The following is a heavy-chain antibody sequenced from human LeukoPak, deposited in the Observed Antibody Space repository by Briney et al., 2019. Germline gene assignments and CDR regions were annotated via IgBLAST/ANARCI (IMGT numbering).Heavy chain of an antibody. CDR2: MNPNSGNT. CDR3: ARVSPSYSYYYYMDV. J-gene: IGHJ6*03. Sequence: VASVKVSCKASGCTFTSYDINWVRQATGQGLEWMGWMNPNSGNTGYAQKFQGRVTITRITSISTAYMELSSLRSEDTAVYYCARVSPSYSYYYYMDVWGKGTTVTVSS. D-gene: IGHD5-18*01. CDR1: GCTFTSYD. V-gene: IGHV1-8*03.